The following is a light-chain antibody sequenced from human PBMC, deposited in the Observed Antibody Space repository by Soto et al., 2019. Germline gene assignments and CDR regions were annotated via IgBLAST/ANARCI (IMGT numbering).Light chain of an antibody. CDR2: DAS. CDR1: QSVNTY. J-gene: IGKJ5*01. V-gene: IGKV3-11*01. CDR3: QQRMIWPPIT. Sequence: EVVLTQSPATLSLSPGERATLSCRASQSVNTYLAWYQQKPGQPPRLLIHDASNRATGIPARFSGSGSGTVFTLTISSLEPEDFAIYYCQQRMIWPPITFGQGTRLEIK.